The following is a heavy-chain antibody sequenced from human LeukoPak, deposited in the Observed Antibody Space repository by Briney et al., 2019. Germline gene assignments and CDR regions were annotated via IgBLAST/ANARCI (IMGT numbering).Heavy chain of an antibody. CDR1: GFTFSRFA. Sequence: GGSLRLSCAASGFTFSRFAMSWVRQAPGKGLEWVSGISGSGDSTYYADSVKGRFTISRDNSKNTLYLQMNSLRAEDTAVYYCAKDGGYDFWSGYSPAPYYYYGMDVWGQGTTVTVSS. CDR2: ISGSGDST. CDR3: AKDGGYDFWSGYSPAPYYYYGMDV. D-gene: IGHD3-3*01. J-gene: IGHJ6*02. V-gene: IGHV3-23*01.